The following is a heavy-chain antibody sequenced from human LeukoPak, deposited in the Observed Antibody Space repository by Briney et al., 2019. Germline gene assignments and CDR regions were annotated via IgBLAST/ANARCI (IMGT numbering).Heavy chain of an antibody. CDR2: ISSSGSTI. V-gene: IGHV3-48*03. CDR3: GTWGIVAALDR. D-gene: IGHD5-12*01. CDR1: GFTFSSYE. Sequence: GGSLRLSCAASGFTFSSYEMNWVRQAPGKGLEWVSYISSSGSTIYYADSVKGRFTISRDNAQNSLYLQMNSLRAEDSGVYYCGTWGIVAALDRWGQGTLVPVSS. J-gene: IGHJ5*02.